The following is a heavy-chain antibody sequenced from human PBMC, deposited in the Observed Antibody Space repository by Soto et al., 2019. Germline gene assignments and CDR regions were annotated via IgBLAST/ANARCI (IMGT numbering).Heavy chain of an antibody. V-gene: IGHV3-53*01. D-gene: IGHD6-19*01. J-gene: IGHJ4*02. CDR3: ARSLGWRWLDPRDY. Sequence: GGSLRLSCAASGFTVRSNYMSWFLQSPGKGLEWVSVIYSGGSTYYADSVKGRFTISRDNSKNTLYLQMNSLRAEDTAVYYCARSLGWRWLDPRDYWGQGTLVTVSS. CDR2: IYSGGST. CDR1: GFTVRSNY.